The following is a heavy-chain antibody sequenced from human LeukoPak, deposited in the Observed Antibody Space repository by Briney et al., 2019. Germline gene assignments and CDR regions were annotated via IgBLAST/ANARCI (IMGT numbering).Heavy chain of an antibody. D-gene: IGHD2-21*01. Sequence: GGSLRLSCAASGFSFSSHWVHWVRQAPGKGLVWVSRISDDGSYTSNVDSVKGRFTISRDNVNNMLYLHMDSLRAEDTAVYYCASFGISWRSSYWGQGTLVTVSS. J-gene: IGHJ4*02. CDR3: ASFGISWRSSY. V-gene: IGHV3-74*01. CDR1: GFSFSSHW. CDR2: ISDDGSYT.